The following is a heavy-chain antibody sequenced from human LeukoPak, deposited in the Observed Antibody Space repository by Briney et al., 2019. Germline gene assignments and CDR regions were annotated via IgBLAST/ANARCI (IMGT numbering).Heavy chain of an antibody. CDR1: GFTFDRFT. V-gene: IGHV3-48*01. Sequence: GGSLRLSCAASGFTFDRFTNHWVRQAPGKGLEWVSYISSSSSTIYYADSVKGRFTISRDNAKNSLYLQMNSLRAEDTAVYYCASTPSPHYDYGDYGWGQGTLVTVSS. CDR3: ASTPSPHYDYGDYG. D-gene: IGHD4-17*01. CDR2: ISSSSSTI. J-gene: IGHJ4*02.